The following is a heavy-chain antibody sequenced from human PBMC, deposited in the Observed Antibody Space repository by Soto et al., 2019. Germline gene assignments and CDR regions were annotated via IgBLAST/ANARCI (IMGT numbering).Heavy chain of an antibody. V-gene: IGHV4-34*01. CDR3: ARGGYYDFWSGYWDYYSYGMDV. CDR1: DGSLRPSY. D-gene: IGHD3-3*01. J-gene: IGHJ6*02. CDR2: INHSGST. Sequence: TAATSDGSLRPSYGSRIRQPPGKELEWIGEINHSGSTNYNPSLKSRVTISVDTSKNQFSLKLSSVTAADTAVYYCARGGYYDFWSGYWDYYSYGMDVRCQATTVT.